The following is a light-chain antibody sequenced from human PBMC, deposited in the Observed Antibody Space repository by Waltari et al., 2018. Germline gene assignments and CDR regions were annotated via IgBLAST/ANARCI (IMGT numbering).Light chain of an antibody. Sequence: EIVLTQSPATLSLSPGEIATLPCRASQSVGTYLAWYQQKPGQAPRLLIYDASNRATGIPARFRGSGSGTDFTLTISSLEAEDFAVYYCQQRSSWTPHTFGPGARLEIK. CDR3: QQRSSWTPHT. CDR2: DAS. J-gene: IGKJ2*01. V-gene: IGKV3-11*01. CDR1: QSVGTY.